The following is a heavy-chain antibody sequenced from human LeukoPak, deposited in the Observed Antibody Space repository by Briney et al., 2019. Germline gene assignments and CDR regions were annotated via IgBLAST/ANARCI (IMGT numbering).Heavy chain of an antibody. V-gene: IGHV3-64*02. CDR2: INYKGGTT. CDR1: GFTLSSFS. D-gene: IGHD1-14*01. Sequence: GGSLRLSCAASGFTLSSFSVHWVRQSPGRGLEYVSAINYKGGTTYYADSVKGRFTISRDNSKNTLYLQMASLRDEDMAVYYCARVGPETAFDYWGQGTLVTVSS. J-gene: IGHJ4*02. CDR3: ARVGPETAFDY.